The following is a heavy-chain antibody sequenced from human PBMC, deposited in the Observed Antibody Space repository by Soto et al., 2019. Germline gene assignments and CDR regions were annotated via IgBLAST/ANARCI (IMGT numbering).Heavy chain of an antibody. V-gene: IGHV3-30*18. D-gene: IGHD4-17*01. Sequence: QVQLVESGGGVVQPGRSLRLSCAASGFTFSSYGMHWVRQAPGKGLEWVAVISYDGSNKYYADSVKGRFTISRDNSKNTLDLQMNSLRAEDKAVYYCAKEADYGDYPPEYFQHWGQGTLVTVSS. CDR2: ISYDGSNK. J-gene: IGHJ1*01. CDR3: AKEADYGDYPPEYFQH. CDR1: GFTFSSYG.